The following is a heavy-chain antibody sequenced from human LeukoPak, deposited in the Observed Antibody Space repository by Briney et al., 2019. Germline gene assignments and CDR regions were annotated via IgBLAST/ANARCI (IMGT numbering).Heavy chain of an antibody. CDR1: GYTFTGYC. V-gene: IGHV1-2*02. J-gene: IGHJ4*02. CDR3: AREGVRKGFDY. CDR2: INPKSGGT. D-gene: IGHD1-14*01. Sequence: ASVKVSCKASGYTFTGYCMHWVRQAPGQGLEWMGWINPKSGGTNYAQKFQGRVTMTGDTSISTAYMELSRLRSDDTAVYYCAREGVRKGFDYWGQGTLVTVSS.